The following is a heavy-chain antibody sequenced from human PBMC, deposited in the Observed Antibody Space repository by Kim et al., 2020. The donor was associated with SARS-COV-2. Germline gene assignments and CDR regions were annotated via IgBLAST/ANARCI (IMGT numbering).Heavy chain of an antibody. D-gene: IGHD2-2*01. CDR2: IYTSGST. Sequence: SETLSLTCTVSGGSISSGSYYWSWIRQPAGKGLEWIGRIYTSGSTNYNPSLKSRVTISVDTSKNQFSLKLSSVTAADTAVYYCARDVVVVVPAATEWRAFDIWGQGTMVTVSS. V-gene: IGHV4-61*02. J-gene: IGHJ3*02. CDR3: ARDVVVVVPAATEWRAFDI. CDR1: GGSISSGSYY.